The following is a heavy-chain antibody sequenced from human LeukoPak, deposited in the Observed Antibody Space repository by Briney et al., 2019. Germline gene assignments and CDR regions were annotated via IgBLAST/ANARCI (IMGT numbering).Heavy chain of an antibody. J-gene: IGHJ5*01. D-gene: IGHD3-10*01. CDR2: INHSGSA. CDR3: ARRPRGVIIKTWFDS. CDR1: DGSFSGYY. Sequence: SGTLSLTCAVYDGSFSGYYCSWIRQPPGKGLEWIGEINHSGSANYNPSLKSRVTILLDTSKNQFSLNLSSVTAADTAVYYCARRPRGVIIKTWFDSWGQGTLVTVSS. V-gene: IGHV4-34*01.